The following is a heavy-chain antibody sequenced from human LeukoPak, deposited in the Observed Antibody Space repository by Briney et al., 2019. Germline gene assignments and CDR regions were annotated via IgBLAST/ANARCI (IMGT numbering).Heavy chain of an antibody. CDR2: INPNSGGT. J-gene: IGHJ4*02. CDR3: ATTERIQLWFSLIKIDY. CDR1: GYTFTGYY. V-gene: IGHV1-2*06. D-gene: IGHD5-18*01. Sequence: ASVRVSCKASGYTFTGYYMHWVRQAPGQGLEWMGRINPNSGGTNYAQKFQGRVTMTRDTSISTAYMELSRLRSDDTAVYYCATTERIQLWFSLIKIDYWGQGTLVTVSS.